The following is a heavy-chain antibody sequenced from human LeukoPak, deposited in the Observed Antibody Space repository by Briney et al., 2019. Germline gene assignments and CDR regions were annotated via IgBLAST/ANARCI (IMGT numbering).Heavy chain of an antibody. Sequence: GGSLRLSCAASGFTFSSYVMHWVRQAPGKGLEWVAVIWYDGSNKYYADSVKGRFTISRDNSKNTLYLQMNSLRAEDTAVYYCARGAPVVVAANRARRYYYMDVWGKGTTVTVSS. CDR2: IWYDGSNK. CDR3: ARGAPVVVAANRARRYYYMDV. V-gene: IGHV3-33*01. D-gene: IGHD2-15*01. J-gene: IGHJ6*03. CDR1: GFTFSSYV.